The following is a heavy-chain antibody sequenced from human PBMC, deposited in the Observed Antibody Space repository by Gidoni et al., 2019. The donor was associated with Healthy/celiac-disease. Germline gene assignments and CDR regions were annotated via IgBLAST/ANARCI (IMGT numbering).Heavy chain of an antibody. Sequence: QVQMQESGPGLVKPSETLSRTCTVPGGSISSYYWSWIRQPPGKGLEWIGYIYYRGSTNYNPPLKSRVPISVDTSKNQFSLKLSSVPAADTAVYYCARDQWAREGTTGSYYYYMDVWGKGTTVTVSS. CDR2: IYYRGST. V-gene: IGHV4-59*01. D-gene: IGHD4-4*01. J-gene: IGHJ6*03. CDR1: GGSISSYY. CDR3: ARDQWAREGTTGSYYYYMDV.